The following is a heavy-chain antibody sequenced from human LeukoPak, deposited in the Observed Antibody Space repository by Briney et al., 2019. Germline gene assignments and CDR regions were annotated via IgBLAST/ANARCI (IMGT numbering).Heavy chain of an antibody. CDR1: GGSFSGYY. D-gene: IGHD6-19*01. Sequence: SETLSLTCAVYGGSFSGYYWSWIRQPPGRGLEWIGEINHSGSTNYNPSLKSRVTISVDTSKNQFSLKLTSVTAADTAVYYCARRTVAGPGAVYWGQGTLVIASS. V-gene: IGHV4-34*01. J-gene: IGHJ4*02. CDR3: ARRTVAGPGAVY. CDR2: INHSGST.